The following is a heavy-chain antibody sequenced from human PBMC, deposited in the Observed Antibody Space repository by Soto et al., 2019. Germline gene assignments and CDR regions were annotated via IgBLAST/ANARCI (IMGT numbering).Heavy chain of an antibody. Sequence: PSQTLSLTCAISGDSVSSNSAAWNWIRQSPSRGLEWLGRTYYRSKWYNDYAVSVKSRITINPDTSKNQFSLQLNSVTPEDTAVYYCAREQQLPPLYYYYGMDVWGPGTTVTVSS. CDR3: AREQQLPPLYYYYGMDV. J-gene: IGHJ6*02. D-gene: IGHD6-13*01. CDR2: TYYRSKWYN. CDR1: GDSVSSNSAA. V-gene: IGHV6-1*01.